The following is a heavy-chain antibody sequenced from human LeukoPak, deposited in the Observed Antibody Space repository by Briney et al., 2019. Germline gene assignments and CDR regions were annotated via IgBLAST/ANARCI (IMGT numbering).Heavy chain of an antibody. CDR1: GYTFTSYD. CDR3: ARGVGGNSDWFDP. Sequence: GASVTVSCKASGYTFTSYDINWVRQATGQGLEWVGWMNPNSGNTGYAQKFQGRVTMTRNTSISTAYMDLSSPRSEDTAVYYCARGVGGNSDWFDPWGQGTLVTVSS. J-gene: IGHJ5*02. CDR2: MNPNSGNT. D-gene: IGHD4-23*01. V-gene: IGHV1-8*01.